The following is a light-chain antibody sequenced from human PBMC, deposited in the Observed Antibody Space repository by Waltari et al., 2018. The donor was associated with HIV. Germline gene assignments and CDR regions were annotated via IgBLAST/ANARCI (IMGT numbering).Light chain of an antibody. CDR3: SSYTTSSTWV. V-gene: IGLV2-18*02. CDR1: SSDIGSYNR. J-gene: IGLJ3*02. Sequence: QSTLTQPPSVSGSLGQSVTIACSGTSSDIGSYNRVSWYQQPPGTAPKLIIYEVTNLPSGVAVRFSGSKSGNTASLTISGLLAEDEADYYCSSYTTSSTWVFGGGTQLTVL. CDR2: EVT.